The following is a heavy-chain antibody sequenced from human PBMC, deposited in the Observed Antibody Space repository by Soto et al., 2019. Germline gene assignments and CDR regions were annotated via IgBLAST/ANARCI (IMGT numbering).Heavy chain of an antibody. J-gene: IGHJ6*02. CDR1: GYTFTSYD. Sequence: ASVKVSCKASGYTFTSYDINWVRQATGKGLEWMGWMNPNSGNTGYAQKFQGRVTKNRNTSISTAYMELSSLRSEDTAVYYCARKSSTGYSNFPRYGMDVWGQGTTVTVSS. D-gene: IGHD4-4*01. V-gene: IGHV1-8*01. CDR3: ARKSSTGYSNFPRYGMDV. CDR2: MNPNSGNT.